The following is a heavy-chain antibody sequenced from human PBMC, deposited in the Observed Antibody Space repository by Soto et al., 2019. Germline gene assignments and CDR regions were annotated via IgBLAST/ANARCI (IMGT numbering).Heavy chain of an antibody. CDR3: AIDGAVGGDFHY. D-gene: IGHD2-15*01. V-gene: IGHV1-18*01. CDR1: GYSFSTYG. CDR2: SSTYNDNT. J-gene: IGHJ4*02. Sequence: QVQLVQSGTEVKKPGASVKVSCKASGYSFSTYGISWVRQAPGQGLEWMGWSSTYNDNTNYAQKLQGRVTMTKDTSTSTAYMELRSLRSDDTAVYYCAIDGAVGGDFHYWGQGTLVTVSS.